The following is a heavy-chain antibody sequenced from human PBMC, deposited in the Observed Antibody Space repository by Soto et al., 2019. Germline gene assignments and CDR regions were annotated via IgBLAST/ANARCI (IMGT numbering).Heavy chain of an antibody. V-gene: IGHV1-2*02. D-gene: IGHD4-17*01. CDR3: ARESGGDYLAGFYYYSMDV. Sequence: ASVKVSCRASGDTFTGYFINWVRQAPGQGLEWMGSINPNTGGTYSAQKFEGRVTMTRDTSISTAYIKVSRLRSDDTAVYYAARESGGDYLAGFYYYSMDVPARGTTVPVSS. CDR1: GDTFTGYF. J-gene: IGHJ6*02. CDR2: INPNTGGT.